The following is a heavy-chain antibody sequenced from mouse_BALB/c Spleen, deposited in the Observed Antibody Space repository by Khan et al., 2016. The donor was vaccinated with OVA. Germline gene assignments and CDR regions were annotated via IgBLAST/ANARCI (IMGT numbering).Heavy chain of an antibody. J-gene: IGHJ3*01. CDR3: VNHGSSAAWFTY. CDR2: INPSTDYT. V-gene: IGHV1-7*01. D-gene: IGHD1-1*01. CDR1: GYTFTNYW. Sequence: QVQLKESGAELAKPGASVKMSCKASGYTFTNYWMHWVKQRPGQGLEWIGYINPSTDYTEYNQKFKDKATLTADKSSSPAYIQLTSLTSEDSALYYCVNHGSSAAWFTYWGQGTLVTVSA.